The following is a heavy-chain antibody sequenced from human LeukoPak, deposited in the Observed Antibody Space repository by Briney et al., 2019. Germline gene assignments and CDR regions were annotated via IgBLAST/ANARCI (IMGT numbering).Heavy chain of an antibody. J-gene: IGHJ3*02. D-gene: IGHD1-26*01. CDR3: TRALRGSRMYAFDI. CDR2: IRSKAYGGTT. V-gene: IGHV3-49*03. Sequence: HPGGSLRLSCAASGFTFSSYEMNWFRQAPGKGLEWVGFIRSKAYGGTTECAASVKGRFTISRDDSKSIAYLQMNSLKTEDTAVYYCTRALRGSRMYAFDIWGQGTMVTVSS. CDR1: GFTFSSYE.